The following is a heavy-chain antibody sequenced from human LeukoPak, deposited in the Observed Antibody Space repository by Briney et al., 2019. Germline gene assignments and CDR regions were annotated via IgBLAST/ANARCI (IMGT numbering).Heavy chain of an antibody. J-gene: IGHJ4*02. CDR1: GYTFTSYG. CDR3: ARDGYNLGFDY. V-gene: IGHV1-18*01. D-gene: IGHD5-24*01. Sequence: ASVKVSCKASGYTFTSYGISWVRQAPGQGLEWMGWISAYNGNTNYAQKLQGRVTMTTDTSTSTACMELRSLRSDDTAVYYCARDGYNLGFDYWGQGTLVTVSS. CDR2: ISAYNGNT.